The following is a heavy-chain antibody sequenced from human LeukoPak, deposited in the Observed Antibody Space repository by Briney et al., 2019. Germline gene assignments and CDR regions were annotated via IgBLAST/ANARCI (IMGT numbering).Heavy chain of an antibody. CDR3: AREPPRFLEWPLVPNYLDY. J-gene: IGHJ4*02. D-gene: IGHD3-3*01. Sequence: PSETLSLTCTVSGGSISSSSYYWGWIRRPPGKGLEWIGSIYYSGSTYYNPSLKSRVTISVDTSKNQFSLKLSSVTAADTAVYYCAREPPRFLEWPLVPNYLDYWGQGTLVTVSS. V-gene: IGHV4-39*02. CDR2: IYYSGST. CDR1: GGSISSSSYY.